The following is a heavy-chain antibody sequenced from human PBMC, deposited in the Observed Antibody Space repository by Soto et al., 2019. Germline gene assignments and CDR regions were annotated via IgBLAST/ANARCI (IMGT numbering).Heavy chain of an antibody. D-gene: IGHD2-15*01. CDR3: LLGYCSGGTCFSGSYGMDV. CDR2: IRPNNVNT. V-gene: IGHV1-18*01. Sequence: ASVKVSCKASGFSFSNYGLTWVRQAPGQGLEWLGWIRPNNVNTEYAHKVQDRLTMTTETSTNTAHMELRSLRSDDTAVYYCLLGYCSGGTCFSGSYGMDVWGEGTTVTVFS. CDR1: GFSFSNYG. J-gene: IGHJ6*04.